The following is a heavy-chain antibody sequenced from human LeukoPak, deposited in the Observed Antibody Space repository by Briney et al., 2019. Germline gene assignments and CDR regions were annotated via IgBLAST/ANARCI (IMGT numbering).Heavy chain of an antibody. CDR1: GGTFSSYA. V-gene: IGHV1-69*05. Sequence: SVKVSCKASGGTFSSYAISWVRQAPGQGLEWMGGIIPIFGTANYAQKFQGRVTITTDESTNTAYMELSSLRAEDTAVYYCAGRIVGATGYYFDYWGEGTLVTVCS. D-gene: IGHD1-26*01. CDR2: IIPIFGTA. CDR3: AGRIVGATGYYFDY. J-gene: IGHJ4*02.